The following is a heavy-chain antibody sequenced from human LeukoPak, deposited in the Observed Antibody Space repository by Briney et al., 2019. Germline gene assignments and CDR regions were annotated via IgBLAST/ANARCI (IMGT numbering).Heavy chain of an antibody. CDR2: IHSSGTT. CDR3: ARTPPPTYYFDY. J-gene: IGHJ4*02. Sequence: GGSLRLSCAASGFTVSSKYMSWVRQAPGKGLEWVSLIHSSGTTYYADSVKGRFTISRDISKNTLYLQVNSLRVEDTAVYYCARTPPPTYYFDYWGQGTLVTVSS. CDR1: GFTVSSKY. V-gene: IGHV3-66*01.